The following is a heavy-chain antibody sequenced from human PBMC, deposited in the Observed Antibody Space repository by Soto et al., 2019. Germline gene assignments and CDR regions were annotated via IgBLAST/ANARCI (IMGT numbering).Heavy chain of an antibody. J-gene: IGHJ5*02. V-gene: IGHV1-69*13. D-gene: IGHD3-10*01. CDR2: IIPIFGTA. CDR1: GGTFSSYA. Sequence: GASVKVSCKASGGTFSSYAISWVRQAPGQGLEWMGGIIPIFGTANYAQKFQGRVTITADESTSTAYMELSSLRSEDTAVYYCARAPLWFGDPYNWFDPWGQGTLVTVSS. CDR3: ARAPLWFGDPYNWFDP.